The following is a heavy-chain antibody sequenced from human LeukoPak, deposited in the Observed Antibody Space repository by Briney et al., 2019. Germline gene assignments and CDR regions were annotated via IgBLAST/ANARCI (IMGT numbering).Heavy chain of an antibody. V-gene: IGHV3-23*01. D-gene: IGHD3-22*01. Sequence: GGPLRLSCAASGFSFSSYGMSWVRQAPGKGLEWVSAISGSGDKTHYADSVKGRLTISRGNSKNTLYLQMNSLRAEDTAVYYCAKSHYYDSSGYYLPFDYWGQGTLVTVSS. CDR2: ISGSGDKT. CDR1: GFSFSSYG. J-gene: IGHJ4*02. CDR3: AKSHYYDSSGYYLPFDY.